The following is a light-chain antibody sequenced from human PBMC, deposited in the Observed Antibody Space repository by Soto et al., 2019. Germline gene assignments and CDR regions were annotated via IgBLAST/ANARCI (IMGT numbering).Light chain of an antibody. Sequence: EIVMKPPPATLSLSPGKTAPLSCRARRSVSSFLAWYQQKPGQAPRLLIYDASNRATGIPARFSGSGSGTDFTLTISSLEPEDFAVYYCQQRSNWPPKFGQGTKVEIK. CDR1: RSVSSF. V-gene: IGKV3-11*01. J-gene: IGKJ1*01. CDR2: DAS. CDR3: QQRSNWPPK.